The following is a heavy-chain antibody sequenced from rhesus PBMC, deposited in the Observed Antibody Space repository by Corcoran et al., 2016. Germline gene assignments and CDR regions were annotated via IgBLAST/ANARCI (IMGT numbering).Heavy chain of an antibody. CDR3: ARSPSSGWYEYYFDY. D-gene: IGHD6-31*01. CDR2: IRSGGST. V-gene: IGHV4S12*01. Sequence: QVQLQESGPGLVKPSETLSLTCAVSGGSISIGYYYWSWIRQPPGQGLEWIGRIRSGGSTNYNPSLKSRVTISIDTSKNQFSLKLSSVTAADTAVYYCARSPSSGWYEYYFDYWGRVVLVTVSS. J-gene: IGHJ4*01. CDR1: GGSISIGYYY.